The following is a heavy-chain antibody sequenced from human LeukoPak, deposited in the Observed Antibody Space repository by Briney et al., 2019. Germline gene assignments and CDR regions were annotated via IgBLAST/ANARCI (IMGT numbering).Heavy chain of an antibody. CDR2: IYYSGST. Sequence: SETLSLTCTVSGGSISSSSYYWGWIRQPPGKGLEWIGSIYYSGSTYYNPSLKSRFTISVGTSKNQFSLKLSSVTAADTAVYYCARGRRYCSSTSCFYWYFDLWGRGTLVTVSS. D-gene: IGHD2-2*01. V-gene: IGHV4-39*07. CDR1: GGSISSSSYY. CDR3: ARGRRYCSSTSCFYWYFDL. J-gene: IGHJ2*01.